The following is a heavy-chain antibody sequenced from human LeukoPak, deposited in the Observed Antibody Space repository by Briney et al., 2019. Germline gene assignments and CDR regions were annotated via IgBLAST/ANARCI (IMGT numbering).Heavy chain of an antibody. Sequence: GGSLRLSCAASGFTFSSYSMNWVRQAPGKGLEWVSSISSSSSYIYYADSVKGRFTISRDNAKNSLYLQMNSLRAEDTAVYYCARGGRGSSWFDNWGQGTLVTVSS. V-gene: IGHV3-21*01. J-gene: IGHJ4*02. CDR2: ISSSSSYI. D-gene: IGHD6-13*01. CDR3: ARGGRGSSWFDN. CDR1: GFTFSSYS.